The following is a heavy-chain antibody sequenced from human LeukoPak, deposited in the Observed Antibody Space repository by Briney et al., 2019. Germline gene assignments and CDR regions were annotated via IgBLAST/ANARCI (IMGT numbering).Heavy chain of an antibody. CDR3: ARYVWGSYPTFEDY. Sequence: SETLSLTCTVYGGSISSYYWSWLRQPPGKGLEWIGDIYYSGSTNYNTSLKRRVTISVDTSKKKFSLKLSSVTAADTAVYYCARYVWGSYPTFEDYWGQGTLVTVSS. V-gene: IGHV4-59*01. CDR2: IYYSGST. D-gene: IGHD3-16*02. J-gene: IGHJ4*02. CDR1: GGSISSYY.